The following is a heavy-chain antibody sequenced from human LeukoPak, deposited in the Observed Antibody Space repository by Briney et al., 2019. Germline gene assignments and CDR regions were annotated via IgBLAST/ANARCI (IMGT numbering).Heavy chain of an antibody. D-gene: IGHD5-12*01. CDR1: GYSFTNYW. Sequence: GESLKISCKGSGYSFTNYWIGWVRQMPGKGLEWMGIIFPGDSDTRYSPSFQGQVTISADKSVSTAYLQWSSLKASDTVMYYCARLDADIVAPSGYWGQGTLVTVSS. V-gene: IGHV5-51*01. CDR2: IFPGDSDT. CDR3: ARLDADIVAPSGY. J-gene: IGHJ4*02.